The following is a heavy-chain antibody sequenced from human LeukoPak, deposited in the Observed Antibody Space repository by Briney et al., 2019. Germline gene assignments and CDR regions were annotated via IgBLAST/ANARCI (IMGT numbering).Heavy chain of an antibody. CDR1: EFTFTNAW. CDR3: TTRLTYFFDS. CDR2: IESKADGGTT. V-gene: IGHV3-15*04. J-gene: IGHJ4*02. Sequence: GGSLRLSCVASEFTFTNAWVSWVRKAPGKGLEWVGRIESKADGGTTVYAAPVKGRFTILRDESKNMLYLQMSSLKTEDTAVYYCTTRLTYFFDSWGQGTLVTVSS.